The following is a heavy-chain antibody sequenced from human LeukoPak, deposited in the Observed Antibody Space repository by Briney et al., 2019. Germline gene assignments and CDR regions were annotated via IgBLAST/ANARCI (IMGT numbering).Heavy chain of an antibody. Sequence: PGRSLRLSCAASGFTFDDYAMHWVRQAPGKGLEWVSGISWNSGSIGYADSVKGRFTISRDNAKNSLYLQMNSLRAEDTALYYCAAWDNYYYYYMDVWGKGTTVTVSS. CDR2: ISWNSGSI. V-gene: IGHV3-9*01. D-gene: IGHD1-26*01. CDR3: AAWDNYYYYYMDV. J-gene: IGHJ6*03. CDR1: GFTFDDYA.